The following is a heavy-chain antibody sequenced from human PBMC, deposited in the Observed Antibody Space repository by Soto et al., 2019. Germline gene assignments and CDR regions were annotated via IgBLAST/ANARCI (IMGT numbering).Heavy chain of an antibody. V-gene: IGHV3-23*01. J-gene: IGHJ4*02. Sequence: EVQLLESGGYLVQPGGSLRLSCAASGFNVGAFAVNWVRQAPGKGLEWVSGLSVSDAFIYYADSVRGRFSISRDASENILYLQINSLRVDDTALYYCTRETVAGITGLDYWGPGTLVTVSS. CDR3: TRETVAGITGLDY. CDR1: GFNVGAFA. D-gene: IGHD1-20*01. CDR2: LSVSDAFI.